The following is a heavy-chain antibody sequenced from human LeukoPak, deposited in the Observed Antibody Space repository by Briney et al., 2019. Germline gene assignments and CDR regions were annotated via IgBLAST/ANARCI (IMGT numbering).Heavy chain of an antibody. V-gene: IGHV2-5*02. J-gene: IGHJ4*02. Sequence: SAATLVKPTQTLTLPCTLSGFSLITSGAAVDWTRQPPGKALYWLAVIYWVDDKRYHPSLRSGHTITHHASKNQDVLTMTNMDPVDTATYFFAHRRAGEYIHQWGQGTLVTVSS. CDR1: GFSLITSGAA. CDR3: AHRRAGEYIHQ. D-gene: IGHD1-1*01. CDR2: IYWVDDK.